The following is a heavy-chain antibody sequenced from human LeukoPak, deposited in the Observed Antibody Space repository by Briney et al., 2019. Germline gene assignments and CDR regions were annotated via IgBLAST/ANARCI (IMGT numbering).Heavy chain of an antibody. CDR3: ARYSGTYQDGFDY. V-gene: IGHV3-48*03. D-gene: IGHD1-26*01. CDR2: ISSSGSTI. Sequence: GGSLRLSCAASGFTFSSYEMNWVRQAPGKGLEWVSYISSSGSTIYYADSVKGRFTISRDNAKNSLYLQMSSLRAEDTAVYYCARYSGTYQDGFDYWGQGTLVTVSS. CDR1: GFTFSSYE. J-gene: IGHJ4*02.